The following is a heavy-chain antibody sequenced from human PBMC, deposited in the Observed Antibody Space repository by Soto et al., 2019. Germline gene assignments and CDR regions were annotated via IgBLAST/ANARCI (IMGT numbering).Heavy chain of an antibody. D-gene: IGHD3-10*01. CDR1: GGTFSSYA. Sequence: QVQLVQSGAEVKKPGSSVKVSCKASGGTFSSYAISWVRQSPGQGLEWMGGIIPIFGTANYAQKFQGRVTSTADESTSTAYMELSSLRSEDTAVYYCARDETSGQHPYYGMDVWGQGTTVTVSS. CDR3: ARDETSGQHPYYGMDV. CDR2: IIPIFGTA. J-gene: IGHJ6*02. V-gene: IGHV1-69*01.